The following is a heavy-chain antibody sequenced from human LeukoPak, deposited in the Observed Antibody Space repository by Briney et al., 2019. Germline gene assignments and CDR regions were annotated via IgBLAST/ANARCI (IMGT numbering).Heavy chain of an antibody. CDR1: GGSISTYY. CDR3: ATHSSASTTPHF. V-gene: IGHV4-4*08. D-gene: IGHD6-19*01. Sequence: SETLPLTCTVSGGSISTYYWNWIRQHPGKGLEWIGYIYHSGSTNYNPSLQSRVTISVDTSKNQFSLKLSSVTAADTALYYCATHSSASTTPHFWGQGTLVTVSS. J-gene: IGHJ4*02. CDR2: IYHSGST.